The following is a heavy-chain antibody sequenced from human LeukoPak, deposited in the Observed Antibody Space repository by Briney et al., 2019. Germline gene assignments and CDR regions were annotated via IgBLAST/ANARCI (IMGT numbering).Heavy chain of an antibody. V-gene: IGHV3-23*01. CDR2: ISGSGGST. CDR1: GFTFSSYG. J-gene: IGHJ4*02. Sequence: GGSLRLSCAASGFTFSSYGMSWARQAPGKGLEWVSAISGSGGSTYYADSVKGRFTISRDNSKNTLYLQMNSLRAEDTAVYYCAKAHYGSGSYRLWRTQYYFDYWGQGTLVTVSS. CDR3: AKAHYGSGSYRLWRTQYYFDY. D-gene: IGHD3-10*01.